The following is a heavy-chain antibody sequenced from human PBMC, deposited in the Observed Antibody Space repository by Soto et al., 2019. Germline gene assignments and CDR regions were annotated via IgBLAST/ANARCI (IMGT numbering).Heavy chain of an antibody. CDR1: GGSISSGGYY. D-gene: IGHD3-3*01. CDR2: IYYSGST. J-gene: IGHJ4*02. V-gene: IGHV4-31*03. CDR3: ARERLLEWLFIDY. Sequence: SETLSLTCTVSGGSISSGGYYWSWIRQHPGKGLECIGYIYYSGSTYYNPSLKSRFTISVDTSKNHFSLKLSSVTSADTAVYYCARERLLEWLFIDYWGQGTLVTVSS.